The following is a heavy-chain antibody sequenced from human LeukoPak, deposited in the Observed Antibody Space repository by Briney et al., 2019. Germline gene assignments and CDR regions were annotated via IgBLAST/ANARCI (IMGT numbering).Heavy chain of an antibody. Sequence: GGSLRLSCAASGFTFSSYELNWVRQAPGKGLEWVSYISDTGSTIYYADSVEGRFTISRDNAKNSLYLQMNSLRAEDTAVYYCARFYANEWELPHWGQGTLVTVSS. J-gene: IGHJ4*02. CDR2: ISDTGSTI. CDR3: ARFYANEWELPH. D-gene: IGHD1-26*01. CDR1: GFTFSSYE. V-gene: IGHV3-48*03.